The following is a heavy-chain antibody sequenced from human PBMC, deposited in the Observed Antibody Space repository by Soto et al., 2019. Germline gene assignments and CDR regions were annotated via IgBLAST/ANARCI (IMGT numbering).Heavy chain of an antibody. J-gene: IGHJ3*02. CDR2: IKEDGSQK. CDR1: GFTFSRYW. D-gene: IGHD3-22*01. CDR3: ARGDYYDSSGPFSDAFDI. V-gene: IGHV3-7*04. Sequence: GGSLRLSCAASGFTFSRYWMSCVRQAPGRGLEWVANIKEDGSQKWYVDSVKGRFTISRDNGKNSLYLQINSLRAEDTAVYYCARGDYYDSSGPFSDAFDIWGQGTMVTVSS.